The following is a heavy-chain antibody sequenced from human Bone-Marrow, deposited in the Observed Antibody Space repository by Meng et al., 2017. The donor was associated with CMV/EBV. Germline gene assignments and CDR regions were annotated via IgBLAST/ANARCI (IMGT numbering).Heavy chain of an antibody. D-gene: IGHD2-15*01. CDR3: ARWWGGGPDPGAFDI. Sequence: ASAKVACKAAGYTFTSYYMHWVRQAPGQGLEWMGIINPSGGSTSYAQKFQGRVTMTRDTSTSTVYMELSSLRSDDTAVYYCARWWGGGPDPGAFDIWGQGTMVTVSS. J-gene: IGHJ3*02. CDR1: GYTFTSYY. V-gene: IGHV1-46*01. CDR2: INPSGGST.